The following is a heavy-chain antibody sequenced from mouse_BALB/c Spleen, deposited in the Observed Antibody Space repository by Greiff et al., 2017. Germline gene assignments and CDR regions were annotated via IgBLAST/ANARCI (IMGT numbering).Heavy chain of an antibody. V-gene: IGHV3-2*02. CDR1: GYSITSDYA. CDR3: ARCSLYYDYENYAMDY. Sequence: EVKLMESGPGLVKPSQSLSLTCTVTGYSITSDYAWNWIRQFPGNKLEWMGYISYSGSTSYNPSLKSRISITRDTSKNQFFLQLNSVTTEDTATYYCARCSLYYDYENYAMDYWGQGTSVTVSS. J-gene: IGHJ4*01. CDR2: ISYSGST. D-gene: IGHD2-4*01.